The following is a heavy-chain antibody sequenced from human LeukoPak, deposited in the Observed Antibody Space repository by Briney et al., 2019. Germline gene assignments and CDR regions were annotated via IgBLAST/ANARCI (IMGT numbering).Heavy chain of an antibody. V-gene: IGHV4-34*01. Sequence: PSETLSLTCAVYGGSFSGYYWSWLRQPPGKGLEWIGEINHSGSTNYNPSPKSRVTISVDTSKNQFSLKLSSVTAADTAVYYCARKSPRVKITMVRGVITVGWFDPWGQGTLVAVSS. CDR1: GGSFSGYY. J-gene: IGHJ5*02. CDR2: INHSGST. CDR3: ARKSPRVKITMVRGVITVGWFDP. D-gene: IGHD3-10*01.